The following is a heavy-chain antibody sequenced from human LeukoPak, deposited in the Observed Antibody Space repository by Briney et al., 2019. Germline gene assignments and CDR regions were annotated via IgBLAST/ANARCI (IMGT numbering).Heavy chain of an antibody. J-gene: IGHJ3*02. CDR3: ARERPNYDFWSGYSYGDDSDI. CDR1: GGSISSGSYY. CDR2: IYTSEST. Sequence: SETLSLTCTVSGGSISSGSYYGSWLRQPAGKGLEWIGRIYTSESTHYNPSRKSRVTISVDQYKNQFSLKLSSVTAADKAVYYCARERPNYDFWSGYSYGDDSDIWGRGTIVSVSS. D-gene: IGHD3-3*01. V-gene: IGHV4-61*02.